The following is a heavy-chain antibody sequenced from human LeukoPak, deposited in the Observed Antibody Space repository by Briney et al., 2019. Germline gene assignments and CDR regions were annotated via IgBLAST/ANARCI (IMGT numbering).Heavy chain of an antibody. CDR3: ARVEDYDILTGSDY. V-gene: IGHV3-7*01. J-gene: IGHJ4*02. Sequence: GGSLRLSCAASGFTFSSYWMSWVRQAPGKGLEWVANIKRDGREKYYVDSVKGRFTISRDNAKNSLYLQMNSLRAEDTAVYYCARVEDYDILTGSDYWAQGPLVTVSS. CDR1: GFTFSSYW. CDR2: IKRDGREK. D-gene: IGHD3-9*01.